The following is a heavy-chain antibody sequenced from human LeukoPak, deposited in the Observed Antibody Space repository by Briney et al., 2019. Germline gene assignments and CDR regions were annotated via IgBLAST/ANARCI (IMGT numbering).Heavy chain of an antibody. CDR3: ARDRDILTGYRSGGAFDI. Sequence: GGSLRLSCAASGFTFSSYSMNWVRQAPGKGLEWVSSISSSSSYIYYADSVKGRFTISRDNAKNSLYLQMNSLRAEDTAVYYCARDRDILTGYRSGGAFDIWGQGTMVTVSS. D-gene: IGHD3-9*01. J-gene: IGHJ3*02. V-gene: IGHV3-21*01. CDR1: GFTFSSYS. CDR2: ISSSSSYI.